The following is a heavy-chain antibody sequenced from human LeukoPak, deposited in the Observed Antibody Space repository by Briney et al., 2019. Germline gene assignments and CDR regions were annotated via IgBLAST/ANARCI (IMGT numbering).Heavy chain of an antibody. CDR3: ARDETVVTGDYNCFDP. CDR1: GGSISSYY. V-gene: IGHV4-4*07. Sequence: MASETLSLTCTVSGGSISSYYWGWIRQPAGKGLEWIGRIYTSVSTTYKPSLKSRVTMPVDTSINQFSLKLSSVTVAETAVYYCARDETVVTGDYNCFDPWGQGTLVTVSS. CDR2: IYTSVST. D-gene: IGHD4-23*01. J-gene: IGHJ5*02.